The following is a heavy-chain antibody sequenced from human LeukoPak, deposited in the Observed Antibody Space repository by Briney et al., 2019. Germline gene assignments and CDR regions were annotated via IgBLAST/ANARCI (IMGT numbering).Heavy chain of an antibody. D-gene: IGHD2-15*01. CDR2: MYPGDSDT. CDR1: GYTFATYW. Sequence: GESLKISCKGSGYTFATYWIAWVRQMPGKGLECMGIMYPGDSDTRYSPSFQGQVTISADKSIGTAYLQWSSLKASDAAMYYCARVVGGSPRYYHVDVWGKGTTVTVSS. V-gene: IGHV5-51*01. J-gene: IGHJ6*03. CDR3: ARVVGGSPRYYHVDV.